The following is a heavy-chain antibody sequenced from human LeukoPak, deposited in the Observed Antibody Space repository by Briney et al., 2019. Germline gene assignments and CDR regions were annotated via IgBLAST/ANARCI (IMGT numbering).Heavy chain of an antibody. Sequence: PGGSLRLSCAGSGFTFSDYYMSWVRQAPGKGLEWVSSIRAGGVSTYHADSVKGRFTISRDNSKNTLYLQMNSLTAEDTAVYYCAKDRTTGTVGYFQDWGQGTLVTVSS. J-gene: IGHJ1*01. V-gene: IGHV3-23*01. CDR1: GFTFSDYY. CDR2: IRAGGVST. CDR3: AKDRTTGTVGYFQD. D-gene: IGHD4-17*01.